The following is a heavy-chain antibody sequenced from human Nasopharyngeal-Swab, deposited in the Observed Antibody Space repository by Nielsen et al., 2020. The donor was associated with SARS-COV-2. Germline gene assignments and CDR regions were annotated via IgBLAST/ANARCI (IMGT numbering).Heavy chain of an antibody. CDR2: SYPGDSDT. CDR3: SRGNYNPDY. V-gene: IGHV5-51*01. CDR1: GYSLTSYW. J-gene: IGHJ4*02. D-gene: IGHD1-26*01. Sequence: GESLKISCKGSGYSLTSYWIGWVRQMPGKGLEWMGVSYPGDSDTRYSPSFQGQVTISADKSITTAYLQWSSLKASDTAMYYCSRGNYNPDYWGQGTLVTVSS.